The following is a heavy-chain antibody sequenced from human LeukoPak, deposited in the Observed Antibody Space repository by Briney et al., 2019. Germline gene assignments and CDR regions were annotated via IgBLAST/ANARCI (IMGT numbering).Heavy chain of an antibody. CDR2: IYYSGST. J-gene: IGHJ4*02. Sequence: SETLSLTCTVSGGSINSYYWSWLRQPPGKGLEWVGYIYYSGSTNYNPSLKSRVTISIDTSKNQFSLKLSSVIAADTAVYYCARVSRSGGSWSPLDYWGPGTLVTVSS. V-gene: IGHV4-59*01. CDR1: GGSINSYY. CDR3: ARVSRSGGSWSPLDY. D-gene: IGHD2-15*01.